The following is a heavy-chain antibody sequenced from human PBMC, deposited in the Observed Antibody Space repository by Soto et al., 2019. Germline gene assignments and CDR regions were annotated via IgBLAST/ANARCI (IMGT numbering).Heavy chain of an antibody. D-gene: IGHD1-26*01. V-gene: IGHV1-69*12. Sequence: QVQLVQSGAEVKKPGSSVKVSCKASGGTFSSYAISWVRQAPGQGLEWMGGIIPIFGTANYAQKFQGSVTITADESTSTAYMELSSLRSEDTAVYYCASHPCPKWELNYYYGMDVWGQGTTVTVSS. CDR2: IIPIFGTA. CDR3: ASHPCPKWELNYYYGMDV. J-gene: IGHJ6*02. CDR1: GGTFSSYA.